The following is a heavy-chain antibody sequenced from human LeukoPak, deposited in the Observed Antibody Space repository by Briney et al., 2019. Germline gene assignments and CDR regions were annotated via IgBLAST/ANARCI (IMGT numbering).Heavy chain of an antibody. V-gene: IGHV4-39*07. CDR3: SREVEGYSYASGRFLHFDP. CDR2: SYYSGST. CDR1: GDSIRSSSYH. D-gene: IGHD3-10*01. J-gene: IGHJ5*02. Sequence: SETLSLTCIVSGDSIRSSSYHWGWIRQPPGKGLEWIGRSYYSGSTYNNRSLKRRLTISIDTSKNQFFLRLSSVTAADTAVYYCSREVEGYSYASGRFLHFDPWGQGTLVTVSS.